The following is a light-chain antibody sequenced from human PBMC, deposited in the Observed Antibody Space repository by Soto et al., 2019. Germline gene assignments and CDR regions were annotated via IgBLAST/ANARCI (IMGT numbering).Light chain of an antibody. J-gene: IGKJ1*01. CDR3: QQTYTTPWT. CDR1: QRISSY. V-gene: IGKV1-39*01. CDR2: AAS. Sequence: IQMTQSPSSLSASVGDRATITCRASQRISSYLNWYQQKPGKAPRLLIYAASSLQSGVPSGFSGSGSATIFTLTISSVQPEDSAIYYCQQTYTTPWTFGQGTKVEIK.